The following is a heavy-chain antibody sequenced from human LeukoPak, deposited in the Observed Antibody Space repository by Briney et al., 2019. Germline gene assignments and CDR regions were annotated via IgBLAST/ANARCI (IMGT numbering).Heavy chain of an antibody. CDR3: ASSTSFAPEVYYYYYYMDV. Sequence: GGSLRLSCAASGFTFSSYWMHWVRQAPGKGLVWVSRINSDGSSTSYADSVKGRFTISRDNAKNTLYLQMNSLRAEDTAVYYCASSTSFAPEVYYYYYYMDVWGKGTTVTISS. CDR2: INSDGSST. V-gene: IGHV3-74*01. J-gene: IGHJ6*03. D-gene: IGHD2-2*01. CDR1: GFTFSSYW.